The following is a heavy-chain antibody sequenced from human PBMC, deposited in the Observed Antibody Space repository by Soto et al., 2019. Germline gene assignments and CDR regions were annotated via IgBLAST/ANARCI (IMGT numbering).Heavy chain of an antibody. V-gene: IGHV4-34*01. CDR1: GGSFSGYY. J-gene: IGHJ4*02. CDR2: INHSGST. CDR3: ARGRAHNFDY. Sequence: SETLSLTCAVYGGSFSGYYWSWIRQPPGKGLEWIGEINHSGSTNYNPSLKSRVTISVDTSKNQFSLKLSSVTAADTAVYYCARGRAHNFDYWGQGTLVTVS.